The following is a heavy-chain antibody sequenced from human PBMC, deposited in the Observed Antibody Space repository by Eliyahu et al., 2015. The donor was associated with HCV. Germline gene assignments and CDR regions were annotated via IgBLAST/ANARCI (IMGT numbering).Heavy chain of an antibody. CDR2: IYWDGAE. CDR3: VHLTNRLFDD. Sequence: QITLKESGPTLVKPTQTLTLTCTFSGFSINYAGVGVGWIRQPPGKALDWLALIYWDGAERYNPSLQTRLTITKDTSKNQVILTMGNMEPVDTATYYCVHLTNRLFDDWGQGTLVTVSS. D-gene: IGHD2-8*01. J-gene: IGHJ4*02. CDR1: GFSINYAGVG. V-gene: IGHV2-5*02.